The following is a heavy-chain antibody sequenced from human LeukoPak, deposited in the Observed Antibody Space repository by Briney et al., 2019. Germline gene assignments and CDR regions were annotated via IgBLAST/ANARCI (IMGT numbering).Heavy chain of an antibody. J-gene: IGHJ3*02. CDR3: ARYCSSTSCHPGIDAFDI. CDR1: GYTFTSYG. V-gene: IGHV1-18*01. D-gene: IGHD2-2*01. CDR2: ISAYNGNT. Sequence: ASVKVSCKASGYTFTSYGISWVRQAPGQGLEWMGWISAYNGNTNYAQKLQGRVTMTTDTSTSTAYMELRSLRSDDTAVYYCARYCSSTSCHPGIDAFDIWGQGTVVTVSS.